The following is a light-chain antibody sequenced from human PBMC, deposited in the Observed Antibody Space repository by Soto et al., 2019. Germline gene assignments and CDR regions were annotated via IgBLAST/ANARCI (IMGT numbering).Light chain of an antibody. CDR1: SSDVGTYNL. Sequence: QSVLTQPASVSGSPGQSITIPCTGTSSDVGTYNLVSWYQQHPGKAPKLMIYEGSERPSGVSNRFSGSKSGNTASLTISGLQAEDEADYYCCSYAGSSTWVFGGGTQLTVL. CDR2: EGS. V-gene: IGLV2-23*01. J-gene: IGLJ3*02. CDR3: CSYAGSSTWV.